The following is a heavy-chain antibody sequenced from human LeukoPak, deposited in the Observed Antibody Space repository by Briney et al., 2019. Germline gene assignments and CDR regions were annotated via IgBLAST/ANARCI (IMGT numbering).Heavy chain of an antibody. D-gene: IGHD3-10*01. CDR3: AREGTSGGLNWLDP. CDR2: IYYSGST. V-gene: IGHV4-59*12. J-gene: IGHJ5*02. CDR1: GGSISSYY. Sequence: SETLSLTCTVSGGSISSYYWSWIRQPPGKGLEWIGYIYYSGSTNYNPSLKSRVTISVDTSKNQFSLRLSSVNAADTAVYFCAREGTSGGLNWLDPWGQGTLVTVSS.